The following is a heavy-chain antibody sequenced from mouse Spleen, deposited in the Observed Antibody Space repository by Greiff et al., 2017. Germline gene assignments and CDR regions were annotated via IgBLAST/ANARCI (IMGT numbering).Heavy chain of an antibody. CDR2: IDPETGGT. CDR3: TRAGYFDY. Sequence: QVHVKQSGAELVRPGASVTLSCKASGYTFTDYEMHWVKQTPVHGLEWIGAIDPETGGTAYNQKFKGKAILTADKSSSTAYMELRSLTSEDSAVYYCTRAGYFDYWGQGTTLTVSS. CDR1: GYTFTDYE. J-gene: IGHJ2*01. V-gene: IGHV1-15*01.